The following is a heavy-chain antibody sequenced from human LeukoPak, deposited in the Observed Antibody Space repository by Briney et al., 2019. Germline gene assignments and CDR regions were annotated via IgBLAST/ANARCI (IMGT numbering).Heavy chain of an antibody. CDR2: IYTSGST. D-gene: IGHD2-2*02. J-gene: IGHJ4*02. V-gene: IGHV4-61*02. CDR3: ARAESTCSSTSCYTFDY. CDR1: GGSISSGSYY. Sequence: SETLSLTCTVSGGSISSGSYYWRWLRQPAGKGLEWLGRIYTSGSTNYNPSLKSRVTISVDTSKNQFSLKLSSVTAADTAVYYCARAESTCSSTSCYTFDYWGQGTLVTVSS.